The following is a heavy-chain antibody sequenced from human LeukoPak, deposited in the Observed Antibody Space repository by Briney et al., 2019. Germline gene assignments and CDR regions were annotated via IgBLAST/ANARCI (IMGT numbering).Heavy chain of an antibody. CDR2: ITGSGDRT. D-gene: IGHD6-13*01. V-gene: IGHV3-23*01. J-gene: IGHJ4*02. CDR3: AISRLLMTAAGIFDY. Sequence: GGSLRLSCAASGFPFSSYAMSWVRQAPGKGLECVSGITGSGDRTYYPDSVKRRFTISRDNSKNTLYVQLHSLRAGGPAIYYCAISRLLMTAAGIFDYWGQGTLVSVSS. CDR1: GFPFSSYA.